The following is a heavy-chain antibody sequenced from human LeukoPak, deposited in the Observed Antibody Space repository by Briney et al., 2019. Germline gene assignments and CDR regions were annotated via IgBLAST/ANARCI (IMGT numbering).Heavy chain of an antibody. CDR2: IYYSGST. V-gene: IGHV4-59*01. J-gene: IGHJ4*02. D-gene: IGHD4-23*01. CDR1: GGSISSYY. CDR3: ASSSDRGHLVTFDY. Sequence: KPSDTLSLTCTVPGGSISSYYWSWIRQPPGKGLEWIGYIYYSGSTNYNPSLKSRVTISVDTSKNQFSLKLSSVTAADTAVYYCASSSDRGHLVTFDYWGQGTLVTVSS.